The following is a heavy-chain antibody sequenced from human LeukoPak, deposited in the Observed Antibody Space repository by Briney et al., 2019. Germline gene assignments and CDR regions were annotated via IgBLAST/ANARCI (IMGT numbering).Heavy chain of an antibody. CDR1: GDFITAYY. V-gene: IGHV4-59*01. CDR2: VYYSGST. Sequence: SETLSLTCTVSGDFITAYYWSWIRQPPGKGLEWIGYVYYSGSTEYNPSLRSRVTISLDMSKHQFSLNLTSVTAADTAVYYCARETRSGGSLLRGNWFDPWGQGTLVTVSS. D-gene: IGHD2-15*01. CDR3: ARETRSGGSLLRGNWFDP. J-gene: IGHJ5*02.